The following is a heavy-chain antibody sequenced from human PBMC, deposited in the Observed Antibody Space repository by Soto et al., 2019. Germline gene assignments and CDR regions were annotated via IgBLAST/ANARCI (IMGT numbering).Heavy chain of an antibody. CDR1: EYTFTSYA. Sequence: ASVKVSCKASEYTFTSYAIHWVRQAPGQRLEWMGRINANNGKAKCAQTIQDRVTITTDKSTSTAYMELSSLRSEDTAVYYCARSCSSTSCSTEFDYWGQGTLVTVSS. J-gene: IGHJ4*02. CDR2: INANNGKA. D-gene: IGHD2-2*01. CDR3: ARSCSSTSCSTEFDY. V-gene: IGHV1-3*01.